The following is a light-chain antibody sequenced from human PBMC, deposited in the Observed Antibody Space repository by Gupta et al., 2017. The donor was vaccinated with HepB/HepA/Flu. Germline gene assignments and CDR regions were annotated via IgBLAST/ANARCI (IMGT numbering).Light chain of an antibody. CDR1: QSVLYRSNNKSY. CDR2: WAS. V-gene: IGKV4-1*01. J-gene: IGKJ1*01. CDR3: QQYYDTPWT. Sequence: DIVMTQSPESLAVSLGERATINCKSTQSVLYRSNNKSYLAWYQQNPGQPPKLLIYWASTRESGVPDRFSGSGSGTDFSLTSSSLQAEDVAVYFCQQYYDTPWTFGQGTKVEIK.